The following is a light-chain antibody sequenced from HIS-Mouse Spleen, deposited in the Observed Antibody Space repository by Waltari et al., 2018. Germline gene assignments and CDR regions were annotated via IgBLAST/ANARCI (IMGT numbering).Light chain of an antibody. V-gene: IGLV3-21*02. J-gene: IGLJ2*01. Sequence: VLTQPPSVSVAPGQTARITCGGNNIGSKSVHWYQQKPGQAPVLVVYDDSDRRSGIPERFSGSHSGNTATLTISRVEAGDEADYYCQVWDSSSDHVVFGGGTKLTVL. CDR3: QVWDSSSDHVV. CDR1: NIGSKS. CDR2: DDS.